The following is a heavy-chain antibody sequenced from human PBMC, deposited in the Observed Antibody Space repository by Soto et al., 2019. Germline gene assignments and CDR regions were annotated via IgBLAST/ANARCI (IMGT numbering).Heavy chain of an antibody. J-gene: IGHJ6*02. CDR1: GFTVSSNY. CDR2: IYSGGST. D-gene: IGHD2-8*01. Sequence: GGSLRLSCAASGFTVSSNYMSRVRQAPGKGLEWVSVIYSGGSTYYADSVKGRFTISRDNSKNTLYLQMNSLRAEDTAVYYCARCMAYYYYGMDVWGQGTTVTVSS. V-gene: IGHV3-53*01. CDR3: ARCMAYYYYGMDV.